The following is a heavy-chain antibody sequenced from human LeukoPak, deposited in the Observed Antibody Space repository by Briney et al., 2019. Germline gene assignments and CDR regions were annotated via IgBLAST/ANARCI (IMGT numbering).Heavy chain of an antibody. CDR2: IGTYKGNT. Sequence: ASVKVSCKTSVYTFTSDGISWVRQAPGQGLEWMGWIGTYKGNTNYAQMFQGRVTMTTDTSTSTAYMELKNLRSDDTAVYHCARTPGMVVVKTFYCMDVWGQGTTVTVSS. J-gene: IGHJ6*02. CDR1: VYTFTSDG. D-gene: IGHD3-22*01. V-gene: IGHV1-18*01. CDR3: ARTPGMVVVKTFYCMDV.